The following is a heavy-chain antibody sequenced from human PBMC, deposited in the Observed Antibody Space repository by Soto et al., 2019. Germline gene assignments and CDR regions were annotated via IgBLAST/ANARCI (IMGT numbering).Heavy chain of an antibody. CDR2: VSSSSSTI. J-gene: IGHJ4*02. V-gene: IGHV3-48*01. D-gene: IGHD3-10*01. CDR1: GFTFSRYS. CDR3: ARANYYGSPGDFDY. Sequence: EVQLVESGGGLVQPGGSLRLSCAASGFTFSRYSMNWVRQAPGKGLEWVSYVSSSSSTIYYADSVKGRFTITRDNAKNSQYLQMNSLRAEDTAVYYCARANYYGSPGDFDYWGQGTLVTVSS.